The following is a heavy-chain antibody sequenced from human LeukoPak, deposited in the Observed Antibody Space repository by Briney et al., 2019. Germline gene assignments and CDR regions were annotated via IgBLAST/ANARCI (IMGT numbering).Heavy chain of an antibody. CDR2: VYYGRTT. J-gene: IGHJ4*02. CDR3: ARLGAGPTYYDFWSGYSSFYFDY. V-gene: IGHV4-39*02. Sequence: SETLSLTCTVSAGSFISSSHHWGWIRQSPGKGLEWIGTVYYGRTTYYNPSLDGRVTISLDTSANHFSLQLNSVTAADTAVYYCARLGAGPTYYDFWSGYSSFYFDYWGQGALVTVSS. CDR1: AGSFISSSHH. D-gene: IGHD3-3*01.